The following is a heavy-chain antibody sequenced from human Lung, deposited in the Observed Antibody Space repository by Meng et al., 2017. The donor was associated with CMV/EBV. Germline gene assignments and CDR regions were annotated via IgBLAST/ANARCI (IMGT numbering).Heavy chain of an antibody. CDR2: ISPSGGTT. J-gene: IGHJ4*02. CDR3: AKAPSRFLKLLIQGRG. Sequence: GESLKISCEASGFTFSIYPMNWVRRAPGKGLEWVSTISPSGGTTYYADSVKGRFTVSRDNSKNTLYLEMTSLRAEDTAIYYCAKAPSRFLKLLIQGRGWGQGTLVTVSS. CDR1: GFTFSIYP. D-gene: IGHD3-3*01. V-gene: IGHV3-23*01.